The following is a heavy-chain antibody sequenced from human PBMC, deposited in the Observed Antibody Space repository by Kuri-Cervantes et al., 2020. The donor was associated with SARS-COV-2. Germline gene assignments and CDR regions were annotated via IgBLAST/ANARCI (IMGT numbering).Heavy chain of an antibody. J-gene: IGHJ4*02. Sequence: GESLKISCAASGFTFSDYWMHWVRQAPWKGPMWVSRISYDGGRTMYADSVRGRFTISRDNAKNTLFLQMNSLRLEDTAVYYCVRDCTISSCSNAGKYWGQGTLVTVSS. CDR1: GFTFSDYW. CDR3: VRDCTISSCSNAGKY. D-gene: IGHD6-13*01. V-gene: IGHV3-74*03. CDR2: ISYDGGRT.